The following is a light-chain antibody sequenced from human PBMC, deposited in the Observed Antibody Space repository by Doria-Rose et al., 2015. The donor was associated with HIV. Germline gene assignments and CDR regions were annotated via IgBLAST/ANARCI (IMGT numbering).Light chain of an antibody. V-gene: IGKV3-20*01. CDR3: HQYGTSWT. J-gene: IGKJ1*01. Sequence: TQSPGTLSLSPGERATLSCRASQSFSSTYLAWYQQKPGQALSLLIYDGSTRATGIPDGFSASGSGTDFTLTINRLEPEDFALYYCHQYGTSWTFGQGTKVEI. CDR2: DGS. CDR1: QSFSSTY.